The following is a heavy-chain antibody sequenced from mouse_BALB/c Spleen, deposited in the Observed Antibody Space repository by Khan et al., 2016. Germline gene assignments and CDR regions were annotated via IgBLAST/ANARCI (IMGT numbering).Heavy chain of an antibody. V-gene: IGHV9-3-1*01. J-gene: IGHJ1*01. D-gene: IGHD1-1*01. CDR2: INTYSGES. Sequence: QIQLVQSGPELKKPEKTVKISCKASGYTFTNYGMNGVKQAPGKGLKWMGWINTYSGESTYADDFTGRFAFSWETYANTAYLQINTLTNEDTATYFCARYRYYYGSSRYFDVWGAGTTVTVSA. CDR3: ARYRYYYGSSRYFDV. CDR1: GYTFTNYG.